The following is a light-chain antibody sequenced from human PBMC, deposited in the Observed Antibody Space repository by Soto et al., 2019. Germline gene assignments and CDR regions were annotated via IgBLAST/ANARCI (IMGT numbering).Light chain of an antibody. CDR1: QDISNY. V-gene: IGKV1-33*01. Sequence: DIQMTQSPSSLSASVGDRVTITCQASQDISNYLNWYQQKPGKAPKLLIYDASNLETGGPSRFSGSGSGTDCTVTISSLQPEDIATYYCQQYDNLITFGQGTRVEIK. CDR3: QQYDNLIT. CDR2: DAS. J-gene: IGKJ5*01.